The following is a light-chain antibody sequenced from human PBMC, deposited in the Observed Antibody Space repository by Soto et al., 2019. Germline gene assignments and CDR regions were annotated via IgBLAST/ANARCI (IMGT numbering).Light chain of an antibody. Sequence: DIQLTQSPSFLSASVGDRVTFTCRASQGISDSLAWYHHKPGEAPKLLIYAASTLQSGVPSRFSGSGSGTEFTLTISSLQPEDLAIYYCQQLKTFPITFGQGTRLEIK. J-gene: IGKJ5*01. V-gene: IGKV1-9*01. CDR1: QGISDS. CDR3: QQLKTFPIT. CDR2: AAS.